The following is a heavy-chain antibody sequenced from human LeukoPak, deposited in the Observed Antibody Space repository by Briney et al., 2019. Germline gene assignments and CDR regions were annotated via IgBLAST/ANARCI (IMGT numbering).Heavy chain of an antibody. CDR1: GGTFSSYA. V-gene: IGHV1-69*05. J-gene: IGHJ3*02. CDR3: ARADYYGSGSSLAFDI. D-gene: IGHD3-10*01. CDR2: IIPIFGTA. Sequence: ASVKVSCKASGGTFSSYAISWVRQAPGQGLEWMGRIIPIFGTANYVQKFQGRVTITTDESTSTAYMELSSLRSEDTAVYYCARADYYGSGSSLAFDIWGQGTMVTVSS.